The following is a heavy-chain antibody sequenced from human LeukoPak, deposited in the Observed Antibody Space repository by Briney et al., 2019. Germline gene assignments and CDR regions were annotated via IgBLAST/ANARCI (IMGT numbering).Heavy chain of an antibody. CDR1: GGTFSSYA. J-gene: IGHJ1*01. CDR2: ITPLFGTA. V-gene: IGHV1-69*13. D-gene: IGHD3-3*01. Sequence: SVKVSCKASGGTFSSYAISWVRQSPGQGPEWMGGITPLFGTANYAQKFQGRVTITADESTSTAYMELSSLRSEDTAVYYCARDSSDFRSLIAHWGQGTLVTVSS. CDR3: ARDSSDFRSLIAH.